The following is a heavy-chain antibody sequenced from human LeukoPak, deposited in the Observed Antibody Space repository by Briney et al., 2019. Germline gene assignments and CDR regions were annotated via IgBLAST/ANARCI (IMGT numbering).Heavy chain of an antibody. J-gene: IGHJ3*02. CDR3: AGSSGYIDAFDI. CDR2: IYHSGST. Sequence: SETLSLTCAVSGGSISSSNWWGWVRQPPGKGLEWIGEIYHSGSTNYNPSLKSRVTISVDKSKKQFSLKLSSVTAADTAVYYCAGSSGYIDAFDIWGQGTMVTVS. V-gene: IGHV4-4*02. CDR1: GGSISSSNW. D-gene: IGHD3-22*01.